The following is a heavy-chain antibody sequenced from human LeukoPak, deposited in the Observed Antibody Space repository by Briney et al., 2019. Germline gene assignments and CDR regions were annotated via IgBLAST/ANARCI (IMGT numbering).Heavy chain of an antibody. V-gene: IGHV1-18*01. CDR2: ITAYNGST. CDR1: GYTFTSYG. Sequence: ASVKVSCKASGYTFTSYGISWVRQAPGQGLEWMGWITAYNGSTNYAQKLQGRVTMTTDTSTSTAYMELRSLRSDDTAVYYCAREQYYYDNSGYYDFWGQGTQVTVSS. CDR3: AREQYYYDNSGYYDF. D-gene: IGHD3-22*01. J-gene: IGHJ4*02.